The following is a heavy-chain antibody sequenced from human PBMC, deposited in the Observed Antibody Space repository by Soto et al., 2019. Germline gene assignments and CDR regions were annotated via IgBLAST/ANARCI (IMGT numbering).Heavy chain of an antibody. J-gene: IGHJ4*02. CDR2: IXXXNXNX. Sequence: ASVKVSCKASGYTFTSYGISLVRQAPGQGLEWXGXIXXXNXNXXXAXXXQGRVTMTTDTSTSTAYMELRSLRSDDTAVYYCARSGLRMATHSGPYWGQGTLVTVSS. CDR1: GYTFTSYG. D-gene: IGHD5-12*01. CDR3: ARSGLRMATHSGPY. V-gene: IGHV1-18*04.